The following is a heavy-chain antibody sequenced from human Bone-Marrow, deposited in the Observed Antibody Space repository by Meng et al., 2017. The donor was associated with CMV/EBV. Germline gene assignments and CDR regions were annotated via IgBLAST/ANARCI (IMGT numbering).Heavy chain of an antibody. CDR2: ISSSSSYI. CDR1: GGTFSSYS. J-gene: IGHJ4*02. V-gene: IGHV3-21*01. D-gene: IGHD3-3*01. CDR3: ARERFFGVVTYIDY. Sequence: SCKASGGTFSSYSMNWVRQAPGKGLEWVSSISSSSSYIYYADSVKGRFTISRDNAKNSLYLQMNSLRAEDTAVYYCARERFFGVVTYIDYWGQGTLVTVSS.